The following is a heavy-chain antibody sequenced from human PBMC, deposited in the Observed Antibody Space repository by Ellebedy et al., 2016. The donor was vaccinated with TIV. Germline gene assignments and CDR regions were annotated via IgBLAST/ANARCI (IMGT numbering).Heavy chain of an antibody. CDR2: INPNSGGT. CDR3: ARDLSWNVNWFDP. Sequence: ASVKVSXKASGYTFTYRYLHWVRQAPGQGLEWMGWINPNSGGTNYAQKFQGWVTMTRDTSISTAYMELSRLRSDDTAVYYCARDLSWNVNWFDPWGQGTLVTVSS. J-gene: IGHJ5*02. V-gene: IGHV1-2*04. CDR1: GYTFTYRY. D-gene: IGHD1-1*01.